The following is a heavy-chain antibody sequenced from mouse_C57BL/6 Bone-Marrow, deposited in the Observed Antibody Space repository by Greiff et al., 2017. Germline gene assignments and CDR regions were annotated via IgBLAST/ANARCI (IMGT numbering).Heavy chain of an antibody. CDR2: IHPSFRYT. V-gene: IGHV1-74*01. D-gene: IGHD1-1*01. J-gene: IGHJ1*03. CDR3: ATYGSSWHWYFDV. CDR1: GNTFTSYG. Sequence: QVHLKQPGAERWKPGASGKWSGKAFGNTFTSYGWHGGRQGPGQGLGWIGRIHPSFRYTTYNQKFRGRATLTVDKSSSTAYMQLSSLTSEDSAVYYCATYGSSWHWYFDVWGTGTTVTVSS.